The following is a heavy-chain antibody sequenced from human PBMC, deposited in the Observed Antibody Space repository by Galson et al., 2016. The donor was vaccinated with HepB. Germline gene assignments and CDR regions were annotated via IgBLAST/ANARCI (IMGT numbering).Heavy chain of an antibody. Sequence: SLRLSCAASGFTFTSYTMNWVRQAPGKGLEWVSSISSSTIYIYYADSVKGRFTISRDNSKNTLYLQVNSLRAEDTAVYYCAKDLSYWNSPFFDYWGQGTLVTVSS. CDR1: GFTFTSYT. V-gene: IGHV3-21*04. D-gene: IGHD1-7*01. J-gene: IGHJ4*02. CDR2: ISSSTIYI. CDR3: AKDLSYWNSPFFDY.